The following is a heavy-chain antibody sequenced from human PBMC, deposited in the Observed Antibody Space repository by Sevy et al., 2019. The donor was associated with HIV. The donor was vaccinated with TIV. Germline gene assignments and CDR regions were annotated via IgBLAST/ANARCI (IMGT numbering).Heavy chain of an antibody. D-gene: IGHD4-17*01. Sequence: ASVKVSCKASGYMFTDYYIHWVRQAPGQGLEWMAWINPDSGDTNYAQRFQGEVTVTRDTSISTAYMELSRLRSNDTAIYYCSRLTTKPTSDLYGMDVWGQGTTVTVSS. V-gene: IGHV1-2*02. CDR3: SRLTTKPTSDLYGMDV. CDR2: INPDSGDT. J-gene: IGHJ6*02. CDR1: GYMFTDYY.